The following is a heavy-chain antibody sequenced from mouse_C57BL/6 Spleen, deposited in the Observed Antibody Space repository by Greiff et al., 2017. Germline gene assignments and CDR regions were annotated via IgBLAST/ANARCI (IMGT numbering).Heavy chain of an antibody. CDR1: GFTFSSYA. V-gene: IGHV5-4*01. CDR3: ARDGGYDVGAMDY. D-gene: IGHD2-2*01. J-gene: IGHJ4*01. Sequence: EVQLVESGGGLVKPGGSLKLSCAASGFTFSSYAMSWVRQTPEKRLEWVATISDGGSYTYYPDNVKGRFTISRDNAKNNLYLQMSHLKSEDTAMYYCARDGGYDVGAMDYWGQVTSVTVSS. CDR2: ISDGGSYT.